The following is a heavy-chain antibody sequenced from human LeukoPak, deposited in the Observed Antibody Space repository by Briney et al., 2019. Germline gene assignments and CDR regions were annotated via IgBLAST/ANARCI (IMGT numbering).Heavy chain of an antibody. CDR2: ISGSGDRT. D-gene: IGHD4-17*01. J-gene: IGHJ3*02. V-gene: IGHV3-23*01. CDR3: AKDPNGDYIGAFDM. CDR1: GITASSYA. Sequence: GGSLRLSCAASGITASSYAMTWVRQAPGKGLEWVSSISGSGDRTMYADSVKGRFTISRDNFKNTLYLQMNSLRAEDTALYHCAKDPNGDYIGAFDMWGQGTMVTVSS.